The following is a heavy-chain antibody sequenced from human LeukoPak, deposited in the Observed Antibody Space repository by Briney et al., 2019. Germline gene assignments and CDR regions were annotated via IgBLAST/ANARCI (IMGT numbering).Heavy chain of an antibody. V-gene: IGHV1-8*03. CDR1: GYTFTSYD. CDR3: ARGVPSRYYDFWSGYYRALDY. D-gene: IGHD3-3*01. Sequence: ASVKVSCKASGYTFTSYDINWVRQAAGQGLEWMGWMNPNSGNTGYAQKFQGRVTITRNTFISTAYMELSSLRSEDTAVYYCARGVPSRYYDFWSGYYRALDYWGQGTLVTVSS. J-gene: IGHJ4*02. CDR2: MNPNSGNT.